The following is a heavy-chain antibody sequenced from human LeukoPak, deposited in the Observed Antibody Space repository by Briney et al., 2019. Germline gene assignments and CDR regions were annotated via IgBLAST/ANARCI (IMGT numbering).Heavy chain of an antibody. CDR3: ARIGFMRNQLKIHYYDSVLLYYYYGMDV. CDR2: MNPNSGNT. V-gene: IGHV1-8*01. CDR1: GYTFTSYD. D-gene: IGHD3-22*01. Sequence: ASVKVSCKASGYTFTSYDINWVRHAPGQGLGWMGWMNPNSGNTGYAQKFQGRVTMTRNTSISTAYMELSSLRSEDTAVYYCARIGFMRNQLKIHYYDSVLLYYYYGMDVWGQGTTVTVSS. J-gene: IGHJ6*02.